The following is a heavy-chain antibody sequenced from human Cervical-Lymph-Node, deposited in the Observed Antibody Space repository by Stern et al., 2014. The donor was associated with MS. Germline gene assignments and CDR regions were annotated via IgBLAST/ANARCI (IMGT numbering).Heavy chain of an antibody. J-gene: IGHJ6*02. CDR2: ISAYNGNT. V-gene: IGHV1-18*01. Sequence: QMQLVQSGAEVKKPGASVKVSCKASGYTFTTYGINWVRQAPGQGLEWMGWISAYNGNTKDAQKFQGRVTMTTDTSTSTAYMELRSLRSDDAAVYYCARGVGCTSSSCYIYLGDDMDVWGQGTTVTVSS. CDR3: ARGVGCTSSSCYIYLGDDMDV. D-gene: IGHD2-2*02. CDR1: GYTFTTYG.